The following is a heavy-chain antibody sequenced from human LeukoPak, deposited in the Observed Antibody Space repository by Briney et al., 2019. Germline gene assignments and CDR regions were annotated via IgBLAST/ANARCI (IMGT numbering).Heavy chain of an antibody. V-gene: IGHV4-59*12. Sequence: PSETLSLTCTVSGGSISSYYWSWIRQPPGKGLEWIGYIYHSGSTYYNPSLKSRVTISVDRSKNQFSLKLSSVTAADTAVYYCARDAVAGDFDYWGQGTLVTVSS. CDR2: IYHSGST. CDR1: GGSISSYY. J-gene: IGHJ4*02. D-gene: IGHD6-19*01. CDR3: ARDAVAGDFDY.